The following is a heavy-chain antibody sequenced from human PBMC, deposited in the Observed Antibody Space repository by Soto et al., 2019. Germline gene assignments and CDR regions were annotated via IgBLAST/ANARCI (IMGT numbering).Heavy chain of an antibody. Sequence: QVQLQESGPGLVKPSQTLSLTCTVSGGSISSGDYSWTWIRQHPGKGLEWIGYIYYSGSTKHNPSLKSRITISVDTSKKQFSLKLNSVTAADTAVYYCARTKTSSTSVHVDYWGQGTQVTVSS. D-gene: IGHD2-2*01. CDR2: IYYSGST. V-gene: IGHV4-31*03. CDR3: ARTKTSSTSVHVDY. J-gene: IGHJ4*02. CDR1: GGSISSGDYS.